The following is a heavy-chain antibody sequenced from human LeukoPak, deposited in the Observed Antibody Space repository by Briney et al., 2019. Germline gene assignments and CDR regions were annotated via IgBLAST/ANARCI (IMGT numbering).Heavy chain of an antibody. CDR3: ARVPLGRRKNYFDY. CDR2: INSDGSST. V-gene: IGHV3-74*01. CDR1: GFTFSSYW. D-gene: IGHD6-6*01. J-gene: IGHJ4*02. Sequence: GGSLRLSCAASGFTFSSYWMHWVRQAPGKGLVWVSRINSDGSSTSYADSVKGRFTISRDNAKNTLYLQMNSLRAEDTAMYYCARVPLGRRKNYFDYWGQGTLVTVSS.